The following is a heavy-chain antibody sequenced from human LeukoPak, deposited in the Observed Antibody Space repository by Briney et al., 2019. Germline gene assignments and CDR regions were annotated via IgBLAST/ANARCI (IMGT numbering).Heavy chain of an antibody. V-gene: IGHV3-23*01. Sequence: PGGSLRLSCAASGSTFSSYAMSWVRQAPGKGLEWVSAISGSGGSTYYADSVKGRFTISRDNSKNTLYLQMNSLRAEDTAVYYCAKDWFGENYYYYGMDVWGQGTTVTVSS. D-gene: IGHD3-10*01. CDR2: ISGSGGST. CDR1: GSTFSSYA. J-gene: IGHJ6*02. CDR3: AKDWFGENYYYYGMDV.